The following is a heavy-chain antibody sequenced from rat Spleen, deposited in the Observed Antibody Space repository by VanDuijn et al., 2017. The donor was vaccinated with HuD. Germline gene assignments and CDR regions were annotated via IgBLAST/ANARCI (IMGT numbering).Heavy chain of an antibody. CDR1: GFSLTSYT. CDR2: ISSGGST. D-gene: IGHD1-9*01. CDR3: TREGHTMDRATYWFAY. V-gene: IGHV2-6*01. J-gene: IGHJ3*01. Sequence: QVQLKESGPGLVQPSQTLSLTCTVSGFSLTSYTVSWVRQPPGKGLEWIAAISSGGSTYYNSALKSRLSISRDTSKSQVFLKMNSLQTEDTAMYFCTREGHTMDRATYWFAYGGQGTLVTVSS.